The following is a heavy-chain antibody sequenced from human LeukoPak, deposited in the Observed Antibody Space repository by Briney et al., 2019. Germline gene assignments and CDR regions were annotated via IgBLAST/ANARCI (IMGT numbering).Heavy chain of an antibody. CDR3: ARGIAAAGGFDP. V-gene: IGHV3-21*01. CDR1: GFTFSSYS. J-gene: IGHJ5*02. Sequence: GGSLRLSCAASGFTFSSYSMNWVRQAPGKRLEWVSSISSSRSYLYYADSFKGRFTTSRHNAKNSLYLQMNSLRAEDTAVYSCARGIAAAGGFDPWGQGTLVTVSS. CDR2: ISSSRSYL. D-gene: IGHD6-13*01.